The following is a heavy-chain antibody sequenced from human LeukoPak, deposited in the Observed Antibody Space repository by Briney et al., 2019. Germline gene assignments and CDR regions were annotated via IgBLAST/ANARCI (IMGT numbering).Heavy chain of an antibody. CDR2: IISIFGTA. CDR3: ARDLGGDYVIGRGAVDI. CDR1: GGTISSYS. D-gene: IGHD4-17*01. V-gene: IGHV1-69*13. J-gene: IGHJ3*02. Sequence: SVKVSCKASGGTISSYSISWVRQAPAQGLEWMGGIISIFGTANYAQQFQGRVTITADESTSTAYMERSSLRAEDTAVYYCARDLGGDYVIGRGAVDIWGQGKMVTVSS.